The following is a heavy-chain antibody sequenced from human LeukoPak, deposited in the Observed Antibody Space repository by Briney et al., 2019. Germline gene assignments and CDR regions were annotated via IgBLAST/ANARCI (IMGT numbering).Heavy chain of an antibody. V-gene: IGHV3-53*01. CDR1: GLTVSSNF. CDR2: IYGGGST. D-gene: IGHD6-13*01. CDR3: ARDTQQLVKGAHFDY. Sequence: SGGSLRLSCAASGLTVSSNFMSWVRQAPGKGLEWVSVIYGGGSTYYADSVKGRFTISRDTPKNTLYLQMNSLRAEDTAVYYCARDTQQLVKGAHFDYWGQGTLVTVSS. J-gene: IGHJ4*02.